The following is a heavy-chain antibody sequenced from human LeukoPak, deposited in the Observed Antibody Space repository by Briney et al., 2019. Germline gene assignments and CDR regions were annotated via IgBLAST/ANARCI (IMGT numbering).Heavy chain of an antibody. CDR1: GGSINTDDYF. CDR3: ARAPSTNYCYYYMDV. J-gene: IGHJ6*03. D-gene: IGHD2-2*01. V-gene: IGHV4-30-4*08. CDR2: IYYSGST. Sequence: SQTLSLTCTVSGGSINTDDYFWTWIRQPPGKGLEWIGYIYYSGSTYYNPSLKSRLTISVDTSKNHFSLKLRSVTAADTAVYYCARAPSTNYCYYYMDVWGKGTTVTVSS.